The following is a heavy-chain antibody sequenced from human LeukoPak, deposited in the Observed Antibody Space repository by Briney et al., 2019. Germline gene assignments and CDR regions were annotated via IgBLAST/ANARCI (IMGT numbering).Heavy chain of an antibody. CDR1: GXSLTTYE. CDR2: FSSSGDSI. Sequence: PGGSLRLSCAASGXSLTTYEMNWVPQAPGKGLEWVYYFSSSGDSIYYADSVKGRFTISRDNAKNSLSLQMNSLRAEDTAIYYCARDRRVGATWSVGAFDIWGQGTTVTVSS. J-gene: IGHJ3*02. V-gene: IGHV3-48*03. CDR3: ARDRRVGATWSVGAFDI. D-gene: IGHD1-26*01.